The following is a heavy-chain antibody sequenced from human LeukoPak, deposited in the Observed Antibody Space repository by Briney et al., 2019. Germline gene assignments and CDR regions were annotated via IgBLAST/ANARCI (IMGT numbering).Heavy chain of an antibody. Sequence: SVKVSCKASGGTFSSYAISWVRQAPGQGLEWMGGIIPIFGTANYAQKFQGRVTMTEDTSTDTAYMELSSLRSEDTAVYYCATDSFGVVLPGYYYMDVWGKGTTVTVSS. V-gene: IGHV1-69*06. CDR1: GGTFSSYA. J-gene: IGHJ6*03. CDR2: IIPIFGTA. D-gene: IGHD3-3*01. CDR3: ATDSFGVVLPGYYYMDV.